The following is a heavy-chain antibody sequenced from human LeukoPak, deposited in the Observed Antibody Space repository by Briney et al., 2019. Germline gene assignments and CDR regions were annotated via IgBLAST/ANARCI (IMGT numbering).Heavy chain of an antibody. D-gene: IGHD5-18*01. Sequence: PGGSLRLSCAASGFTFSSYEMNWVRQAPGKGLGWVSYFSSSGSTIYYADSVKGRFTISRDNAKNSLYLQMNNLRAEDTAVYYCARAKSVDTAMWFDPWGQGTLVTVSS. CDR2: FSSSGSTI. CDR1: GFTFSSYE. V-gene: IGHV3-48*03. J-gene: IGHJ5*02. CDR3: ARAKSVDTAMWFDP.